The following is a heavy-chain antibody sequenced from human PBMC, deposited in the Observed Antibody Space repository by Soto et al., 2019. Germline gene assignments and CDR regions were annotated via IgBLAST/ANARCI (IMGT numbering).Heavy chain of an antibody. V-gene: IGHV1-69*13. J-gene: IGHJ6*02. Sequence: SVKVSCKASGGTFSSYAISWVRQAPGQGLEWMGGIIPIFGTANYAQKFQGRVTITADESTSTAYMELSSLRSEDTAVYYCARVDYYDFWSGSPTLNKHYSYGMDVWGQGTTVTVSS. CDR3: ARVDYYDFWSGSPTLNKHYSYGMDV. CDR2: IIPIFGTA. CDR1: GGTFSSYA. D-gene: IGHD3-3*01.